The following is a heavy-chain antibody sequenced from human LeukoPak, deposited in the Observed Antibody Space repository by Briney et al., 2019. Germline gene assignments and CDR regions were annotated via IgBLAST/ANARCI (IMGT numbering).Heavy chain of an antibody. CDR1: GYSFTSYG. V-gene: IGHV1-18*01. Sequence: ASVKVSCKASGYSFTSYGISWVRQAPGQGLEWMGWISGYNGNTNYAQRLQGRVTMTTDTSTSTAYMELRSLSSDDTAVYYCARGRPYYYDSSAYYPDFWGQGTLVTVSS. CDR2: ISGYNGNT. J-gene: IGHJ4*02. CDR3: ARGRPYYYDSSAYYPDF. D-gene: IGHD3-22*01.